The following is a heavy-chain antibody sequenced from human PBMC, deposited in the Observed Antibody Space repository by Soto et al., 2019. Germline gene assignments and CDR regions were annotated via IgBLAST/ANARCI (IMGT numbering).Heavy chain of an antibody. V-gene: IGHV3-33*08. J-gene: IGHJ6*02. D-gene: IGHD6-13*01. CDR1: GFTLRLHA. CDR2: IWYDGSNK. CDR3: ARDGQQLTPYALDV. Sequence: QVQLVESGGGVIQPGRSLRLSCAASGFTLRLHAMHWVRQAPGKGLEWVAQIWYDGSNKYYTDSVKGRFTVSRDDFKNTVFLQMDSLRAEDTDVYYCARDGQQLTPYALDVWGQGTTVIVSS.